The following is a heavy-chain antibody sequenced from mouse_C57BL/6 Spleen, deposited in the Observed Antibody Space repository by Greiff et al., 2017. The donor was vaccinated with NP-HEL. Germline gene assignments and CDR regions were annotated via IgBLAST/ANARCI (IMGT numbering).Heavy chain of an antibody. V-gene: IGHV1-26*01. CDR1: GYTFTDYY. Sequence: EVQLQQSGPELVKPGASVKISCKASGYTFTDYYMNWVKQSHGKSLEWIGDINPNNGGTSYNQKFKGKATLTVDKSSSTAYMELRSLTSEDSAVYYCATLYGSSYYYAMDYWGQGTSVTVSS. J-gene: IGHJ4*01. CDR2: INPNNGGT. D-gene: IGHD1-1*01. CDR3: ATLYGSSYYYAMDY.